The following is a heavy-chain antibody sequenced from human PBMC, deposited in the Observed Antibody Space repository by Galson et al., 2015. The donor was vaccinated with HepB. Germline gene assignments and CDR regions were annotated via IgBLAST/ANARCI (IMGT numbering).Heavy chain of an antibody. CDR3: TRELPSSGGYDY. CDR2: IFPTDGST. D-gene: IGHD6-19*01. J-gene: IGHJ4*02. V-gene: IGHV1-46*03. Sequence: SGYTFTTYNIHWVRQAPGQGLEYMGLIFPTDGSTGHAQKFQGRVTMTRDTSTSTVYMELSSLRSDDMAIYYCTRELPSSGGYDYWGQGTLVIVSS. CDR1: GYTFTTYN.